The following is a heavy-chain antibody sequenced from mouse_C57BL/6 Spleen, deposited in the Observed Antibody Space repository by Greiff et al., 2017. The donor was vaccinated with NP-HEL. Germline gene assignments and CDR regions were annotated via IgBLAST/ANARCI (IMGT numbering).Heavy chain of an antibody. CDR2: INPYNGDT. CDR1: GYSFTGYF. CDR3: ARSRGNYVEYFDV. Sequence: EVQLVESGPELVKPGDSVKISCKASGYSFTGYFMNWVMQSHGKSLEWIGRINPYNGDTFYNQKFKGKATLTVDKSSSTAHMELRSLTSEDSAVYYCARSRGNYVEYFDVWGTGTTVTVSS. D-gene: IGHD2-1*01. J-gene: IGHJ1*03. V-gene: IGHV1-20*01.